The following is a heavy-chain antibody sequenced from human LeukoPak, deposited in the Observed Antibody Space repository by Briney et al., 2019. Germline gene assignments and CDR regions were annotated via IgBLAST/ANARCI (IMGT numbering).Heavy chain of an antibody. J-gene: IGHJ3*02. Sequence: SETLSLTCTVSGGSISSSSYYWGWIRQPPGKGLEWIGSIYYSGITFYNPSLKSRLTISVDTSKNQFSLKLTSVTAADTAVYYCARPLDTTFFNAFDIWGQGTMVTVSS. CDR3: ARPLDTTFFNAFDI. D-gene: IGHD2/OR15-2a*01. CDR1: GGSISSSSYY. V-gene: IGHV4-39*01. CDR2: IYYSGIT.